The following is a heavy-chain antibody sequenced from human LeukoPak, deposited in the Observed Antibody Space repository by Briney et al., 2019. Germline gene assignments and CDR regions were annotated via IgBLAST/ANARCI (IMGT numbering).Heavy chain of an antibody. Sequence: GESLKISCKGSGYSFTSYWIGWVRQMPGKGLEWRGIFFPGDSDTRYSPSFQGQVTISADKSISTAYLQWSSLKASDTAMYYCARHQAYYYDSSGYRYFDYWGQGTLVTVSS. V-gene: IGHV5-51*01. CDR2: FFPGDSDT. J-gene: IGHJ4*02. CDR1: GYSFTSYW. D-gene: IGHD3-22*01. CDR3: ARHQAYYYDSSGYRYFDY.